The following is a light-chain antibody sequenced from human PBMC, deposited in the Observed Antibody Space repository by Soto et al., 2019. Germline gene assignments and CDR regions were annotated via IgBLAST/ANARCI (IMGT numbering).Light chain of an antibody. J-gene: IGLJ1*01. Sequence: SYVLTQPPSVSVSPGQTASITCSGDKLGDKYACWYQQKPGQSPVLVIYQDSKRPSGIPERFSGSNSGNTATLTISGTQAMDEADYYCQAWDSSTLYVFGTGTKLTVL. V-gene: IGLV3-1*01. CDR1: KLGDKY. CDR2: QDS. CDR3: QAWDSSTLYV.